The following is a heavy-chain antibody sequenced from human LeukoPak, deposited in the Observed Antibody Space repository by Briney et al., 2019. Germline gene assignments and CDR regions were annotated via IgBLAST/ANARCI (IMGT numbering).Heavy chain of an antibody. CDR2: ISYDGSNK. CDR1: GFTFSSYA. D-gene: IGHD6-19*01. CDR3: AKCLSGYSSGWQHDY. V-gene: IGHV3-30-3*02. J-gene: IGHJ4*02. Sequence: GRSLRLSCAASGFTFSSYAMHWVRQAPGKGLEWVAVISYDGSNKYYADSVKGRFTISRDNSKNTLYLQMNSLRAEDTAVYYCAKCLSGYSSGWQHDYWGQGTLVTVSS.